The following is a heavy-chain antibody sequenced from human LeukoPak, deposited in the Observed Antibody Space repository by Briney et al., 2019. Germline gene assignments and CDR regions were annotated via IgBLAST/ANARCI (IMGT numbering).Heavy chain of an antibody. CDR3: AREYCSSTSCLYDY. CDR2: ISSSSSTI. J-gene: IGHJ4*02. V-gene: IGHV3-48*01. D-gene: IGHD2-2*01. CDR1: GFTFSSYS. Sequence: GGSLRLSCAASGFTFSSYSMNWVRQAPGKGREWVSYISSSSSTIYYADSVKGRFTISRDKAKNSLYLQMNSLRAEGTAVYYCAREYCSSTSCLYDYWGQGTLVTVSS.